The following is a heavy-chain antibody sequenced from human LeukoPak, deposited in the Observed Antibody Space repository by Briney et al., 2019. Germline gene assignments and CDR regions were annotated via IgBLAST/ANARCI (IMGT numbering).Heavy chain of an antibody. D-gene: IGHD5-12*01. V-gene: IGHV3-30*02. J-gene: IGHJ6*04. CDR1: AAIFSSNA. CDR2: IRYDGSGK. Sequence: GGSLRLSCTASAAIFSSNAMHWVRQAPGKGLEWVAFIRYDGSGKYYTDSVKGRFTISRDTSKNTLYLQMNSLRLEDQALYYFAKTPRDYPPGHMDVWGKGTGVT. CDR3: AKTPRDYPPGHMDV.